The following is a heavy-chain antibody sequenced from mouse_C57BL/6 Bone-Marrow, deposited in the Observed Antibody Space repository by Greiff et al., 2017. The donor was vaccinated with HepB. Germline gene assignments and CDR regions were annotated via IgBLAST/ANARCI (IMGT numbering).Heavy chain of an antibody. Sequence: EVQVVESGGGLVKPGGYLKLSCAASGFTFSSYAMSWVRQTPEKRLEWVATISDGGSYTYYPDNVKGRFTISRDNAKNNLYLQMSHLKSEDTAMYYCARDWKDYAMDYWGQGTSVTVSS. J-gene: IGHJ4*01. CDR1: GFTFSSYA. CDR3: ARDWKDYAMDY. V-gene: IGHV5-4*01. CDR2: ISDGGSYT.